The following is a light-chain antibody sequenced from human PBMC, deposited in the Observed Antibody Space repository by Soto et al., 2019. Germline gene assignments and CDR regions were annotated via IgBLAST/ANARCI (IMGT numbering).Light chain of an antibody. CDR3: SSYAGSNNVV. J-gene: IGLJ2*01. CDR1: SSDVGGYHY. Sequence: QSVLTQPPSASGSPGQSVTISCTGTSSDVGGYHYVSWYQQHPGKAPKLMIHEVTKRPSGVPDRFSGSKSGNTASLTVSGLQGEDEADYYCSSYAGSNNVVFGGGTQLTVL. CDR2: EVT. V-gene: IGLV2-8*01.